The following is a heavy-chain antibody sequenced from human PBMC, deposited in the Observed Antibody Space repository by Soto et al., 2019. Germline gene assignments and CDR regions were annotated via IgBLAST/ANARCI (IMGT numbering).Heavy chain of an antibody. V-gene: IGHV1-18*01. J-gene: IGHJ6*02. D-gene: IGHD2-8*01. CDR2: ISPDNGNT. CDR1: GYTFTIYG. CDR3: ARDPYHVLMVNAPNLYGMDV. Sequence: ASVKVSCKASGYTFTIYGINWVRQAPGQGLEWMGWISPDNGNTNYAQKLQGRATMTTDTSTTTAYMELRSLRSDDTAVYYCARDPYHVLMVNAPNLYGMDVWGQGTTVTVSS.